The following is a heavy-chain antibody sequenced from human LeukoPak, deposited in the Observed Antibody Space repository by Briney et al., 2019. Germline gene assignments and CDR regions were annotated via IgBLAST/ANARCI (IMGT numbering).Heavy chain of an antibody. V-gene: IGHV3-30*04. D-gene: IGHD6-19*01. CDR3: ARDAPQSGYSSGWYLDY. CDR2: ISYDGSNK. Sequence: PGGSLRLSCAASGFTFSSYAMHWVRQAPGKGLEWVAVISYDGSNKYYADSVKGRFTISRDNSMNTLYLQMNSLRAEDTAVYYCARDAPQSGYSSGWYLDYWGQGTLVTVSS. J-gene: IGHJ4*02. CDR1: GFTFSSYA.